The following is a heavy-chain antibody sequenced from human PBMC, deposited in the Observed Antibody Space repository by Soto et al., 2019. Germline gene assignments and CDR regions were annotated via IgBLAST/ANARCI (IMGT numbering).Heavy chain of an antibody. V-gene: IGHV2-5*02. CDR2: IYWDDSK. CDR1: GFSLTTDRVG. D-gene: IGHD1-26*01. Sequence: QITLKESGPTLVKPTQTLTLTCTSSGFSLTTDRVGVGWIRQPPGEALEWLAVIYWDDSKTYRPSLESRPTITKDTSKNQVALTMTNMDSLDTATYYCAHAYGGRSLYWGQGTLVTVSS. J-gene: IGHJ4*02. CDR3: AHAYGGRSLY.